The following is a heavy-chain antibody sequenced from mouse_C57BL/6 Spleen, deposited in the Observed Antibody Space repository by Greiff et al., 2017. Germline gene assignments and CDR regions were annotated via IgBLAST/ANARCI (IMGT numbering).Heavy chain of an antibody. CDR2: ISNGGGST. CDR3: ARDYGNYWYFDV. Sequence: EVNVVESGGGLVQPGGSLKLSCAASGFTFSDYYMYWVRQTPEKRLEWVAYISNGGGSTYYPDTVKGRFTISRDNAKNTLYLQMSRLKSEDTAMYYCARDYGNYWYFDVWGTGTTVTVSS. D-gene: IGHD2-1*01. V-gene: IGHV5-12*01. CDR1: GFTFSDYY. J-gene: IGHJ1*03.